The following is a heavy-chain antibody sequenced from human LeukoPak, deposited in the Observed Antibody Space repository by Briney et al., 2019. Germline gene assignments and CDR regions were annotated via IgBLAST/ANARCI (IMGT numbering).Heavy chain of an antibody. V-gene: IGHV3-7*01. CDR1: GFTFSSYS. Sequence: GGSLRLSCAASGFTFSSYSMNWVRQAPGKGLEWVANIKQDGSEKYYVDSVKGRFTISRDNAKNSLYLQMNSLRAEDTAVYYCAKDGRLYGDYVDYWGQGTLVTVSS. CDR3: AKDGRLYGDYVDY. CDR2: IKQDGSEK. J-gene: IGHJ4*02. D-gene: IGHD4-17*01.